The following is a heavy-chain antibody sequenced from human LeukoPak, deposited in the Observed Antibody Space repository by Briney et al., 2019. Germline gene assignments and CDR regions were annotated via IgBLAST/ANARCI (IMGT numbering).Heavy chain of an antibody. CDR3: ARALPRYYDFWSGEPLDY. CDR2: INPSGGST. V-gene: IGHV1-46*01. Sequence: ASVKVSCKASGYTFTSYYMHWVRQAPGQGLEWMGIINPSGGSTSYAQKFQGRVTMIRDTSTSTVYMELSSLRSEDTAVYYCARALPRYYDFWSGEPLDYWGQGTLVTVSS. J-gene: IGHJ4*02. D-gene: IGHD3-3*01. CDR1: GYTFTSYY.